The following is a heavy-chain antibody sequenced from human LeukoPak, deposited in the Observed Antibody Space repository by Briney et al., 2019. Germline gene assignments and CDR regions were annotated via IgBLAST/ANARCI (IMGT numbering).Heavy chain of an antibody. Sequence: ASVKVSFKGAGYTFTSNYMHWVRHAPGQGPEWMGVISLSGGSTTYAQKFQGRVTLTRDMSTSTDYLELSSLRSEDTAVYYCARDISVRDEALWFSRWGHRTLVTVSS. CDR2: ISLSGGST. D-gene: IGHD5-24*01. J-gene: IGHJ5*02. CDR3: ARDISVRDEALWFSR. CDR1: GYTFTSNY. V-gene: IGHV1-46*01.